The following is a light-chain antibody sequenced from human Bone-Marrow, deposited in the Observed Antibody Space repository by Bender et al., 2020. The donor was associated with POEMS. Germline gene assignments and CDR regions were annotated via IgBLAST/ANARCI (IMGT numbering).Light chain of an antibody. CDR1: SSDVGSYKF. J-gene: IGLJ2*01. CDR3: QVWDSSSDRYVV. V-gene: IGLV2-14*02. CDR2: EGG. Sequence: QSALTQPASVSGSPGQSITISCTGSSSDVGSYKFVSWYQQHPGKAPKLMIYEGGERPSGVSNRFSGSNSGNTATLTISRVEAGDEADYYCQVWDSSSDRYVVFGGGTKLTVL.